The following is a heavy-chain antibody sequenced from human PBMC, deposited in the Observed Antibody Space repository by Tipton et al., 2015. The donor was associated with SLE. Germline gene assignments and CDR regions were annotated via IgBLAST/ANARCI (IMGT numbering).Heavy chain of an antibody. CDR1: GFTVSSNY. J-gene: IGHJ2*01. D-gene: IGHD2-15*01. CDR3: ARVGYCSGGSCLYWYFDL. V-gene: IGHV3-53*04. Sequence: VQLVQSGGGLVQPEGSLRLSCAASGFTVSSNYMSWVRQAPGKGLEWGSVIYSGGSTYYAGSVKGRFTISRDNSKNTLYLQMNSLRAEDTAVYYCARVGYCSGGSCLYWYFDLWGRGTLVTVSS. CDR2: IYSGGST.